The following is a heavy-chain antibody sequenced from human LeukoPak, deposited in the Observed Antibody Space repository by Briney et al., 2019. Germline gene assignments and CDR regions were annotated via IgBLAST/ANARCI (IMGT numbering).Heavy chain of an antibody. D-gene: IGHD3-16*01. CDR2: IRYDGSNK. Sequence: GGSLRLSCAASGFTFSSYGMHWVRQAPGKGLEWVAFIRYDGSNKYYADSVKGRFTISRDNAKNSLYLQMNSLRAEDTAVYYCARDLGGYYYMDVWGKGTTVTVSS. CDR3: ARDLGGYYYMDV. J-gene: IGHJ6*03. V-gene: IGHV3-30*02. CDR1: GFTFSSYG.